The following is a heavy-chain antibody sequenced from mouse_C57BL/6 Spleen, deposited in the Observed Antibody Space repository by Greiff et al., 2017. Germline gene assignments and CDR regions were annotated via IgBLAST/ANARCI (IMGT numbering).Heavy chain of an antibody. CDR2: IHPNSGST. V-gene: IGHV1-64*01. CDR3: AKVATHWYFDV. Sequence: VQLQQPGAELVKPGASVKLSCKASGYTFTSYWMHWVKQRPGQGLEWIGMIHPNSGSTNYNEKFKSKATLTVDKSSSTAYMQLSSLTSEDSAVYYCAKVATHWYFDVWGTGTTVTVSS. CDR1: GYTFTSYW. J-gene: IGHJ1*03. D-gene: IGHD1-1*01.